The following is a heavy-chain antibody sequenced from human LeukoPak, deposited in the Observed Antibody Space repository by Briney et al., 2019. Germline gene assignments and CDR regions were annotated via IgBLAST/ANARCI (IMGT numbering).Heavy chain of an antibody. CDR1: GFTFSSYE. J-gene: IGHJ4*02. CDR3: AKDLFDYGNYDYFDS. Sequence: GGSLILSCAASGFTFSSYEMNWVRQAPGKGLKWVSSISGSGGSTYYADSVTGRFTISRDPSKNTVYLQMNSLRVEDTAVYYCAKDLFDYGNYDYFDSWGQGTLVTVSS. D-gene: IGHD4-11*01. CDR2: ISGSGGST. V-gene: IGHV3-23*01.